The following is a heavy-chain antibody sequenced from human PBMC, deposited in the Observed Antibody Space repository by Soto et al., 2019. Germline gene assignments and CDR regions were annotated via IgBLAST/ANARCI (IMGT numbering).Heavy chain of an antibody. Sequence: QVQLQESGPGLVKPSDTLSLTCTVSGGSISSGGYYWNWIRQYPGKGLEWIAYIYQSGTPYYNPSLKSRATISLDRSKNQFSLMLDSVTAADTAVYYCARDLRLDSWGPGTLVTVSS. CDR1: GGSISSGGYY. V-gene: IGHV4-31*03. D-gene: IGHD2-21*02. J-gene: IGHJ4*02. CDR2: IYQSGTP. CDR3: ARDLRLDS.